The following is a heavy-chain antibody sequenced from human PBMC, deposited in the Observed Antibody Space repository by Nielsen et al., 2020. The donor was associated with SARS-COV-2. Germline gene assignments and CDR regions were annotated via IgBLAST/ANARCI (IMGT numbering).Heavy chain of an antibody. Sequence: SETLSLTCAVYGGSLSGYYWTWIRQSPWKGLEWIGEIDHSGSTKYNPSLTSRLAISVDTSKNQFSLELSSVTAADTAVYYCVRIDMATISVDYWGRGTLITVSS. V-gene: IGHV4-34*01. CDR3: VRIDMATISVDY. CDR2: IDHSGST. CDR1: GGSLSGYY. D-gene: IGHD5-24*01. J-gene: IGHJ4*02.